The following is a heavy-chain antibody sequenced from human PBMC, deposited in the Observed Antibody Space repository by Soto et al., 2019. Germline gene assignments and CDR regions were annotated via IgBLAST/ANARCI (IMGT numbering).Heavy chain of an antibody. CDR2: IIPIFGTA. D-gene: IGHD5-12*01. Sequence: SVKVSCKASGGTFSSYAISWVRQAPGQGLEWMGGIIPIFGTANYAQKFQGRVTITADESTSTAYMELSSLRSEDTAVYYCARGIGDGYNYASRWSYYYYGMDVWGQGTTVTVSS. CDR1: GGTFSSYA. CDR3: ARGIGDGYNYASRWSYYYYGMDV. J-gene: IGHJ6*02. V-gene: IGHV1-69*13.